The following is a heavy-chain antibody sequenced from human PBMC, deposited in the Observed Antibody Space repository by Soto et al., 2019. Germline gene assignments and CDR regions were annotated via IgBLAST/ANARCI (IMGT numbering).Heavy chain of an antibody. J-gene: IGHJ4*02. CDR2: IWYEGSNK. D-gene: IGHD2-2*01. CDR1: GFTFSSYG. Sequence: QVQLVESGGGVVQPGRSLRLSCAASGFTFSSYGMHWVRQAPGKGLEWVAVIWYEGSNKYYADSVKGRFTISRDNSKNTLYLQMNSLRAEDTAVYYCARDRQGYCSSTSCSYLDCWGQGTLVTVSS. V-gene: IGHV3-33*01. CDR3: ARDRQGYCSSTSCSYLDC.